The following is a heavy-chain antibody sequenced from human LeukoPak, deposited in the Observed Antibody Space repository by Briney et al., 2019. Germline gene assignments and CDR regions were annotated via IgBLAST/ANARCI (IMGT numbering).Heavy chain of an antibody. CDR2: ISGSSGII. V-gene: IGHV3-48*01. CDR1: GFTFNTYT. D-gene: IGHD5-12*01. Sequence: GGSLRLSCAASGFTFNTYTMNWVRQAPGKGLEWVSYISGSSGIIDYADSVRGRFTISRDNAKNSLYLQMNSLRAEDTAVYYCAILSGKRGYSGYDGDYWGQGTLVTVSS. J-gene: IGHJ4*02. CDR3: AILSGKRGYSGYDGDY.